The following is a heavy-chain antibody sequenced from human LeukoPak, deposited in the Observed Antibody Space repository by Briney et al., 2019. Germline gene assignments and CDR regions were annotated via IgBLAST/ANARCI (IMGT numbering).Heavy chain of an antibody. CDR1: GYSFTSYW. CDR2: IYPGDSDT. V-gene: IGHV5-51*01. Sequence: GESLKISCKGSGYSFTSYWIGWVRQMPGKGLEWMGIIYPGDSDTRYSPSFQGQVTISADKSISTAYLQWSSLKASDTAMYYCARSLYYDSSGYSIDYWGQGTLVTVSS. J-gene: IGHJ4*02. CDR3: ARSLYYDSSGYSIDY. D-gene: IGHD3-22*01.